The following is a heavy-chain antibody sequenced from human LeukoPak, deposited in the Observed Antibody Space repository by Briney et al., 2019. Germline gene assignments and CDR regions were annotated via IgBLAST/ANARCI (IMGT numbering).Heavy chain of an antibody. CDR1: GFTFSSYS. Sequence: GSLRLSCAASGFTFSSYSMNWVRQAPGKGLEWIGEINHSGSTNYNPSLKSRVTISVDTSKNQFSLKLSSVTAADTAVYYCARVVRQWLVRGGPNWFDPWGQGTLVTVSS. J-gene: IGHJ5*02. CDR2: INHSGST. V-gene: IGHV4-34*01. CDR3: ARVVRQWLVRGGPNWFDP. D-gene: IGHD6-19*01.